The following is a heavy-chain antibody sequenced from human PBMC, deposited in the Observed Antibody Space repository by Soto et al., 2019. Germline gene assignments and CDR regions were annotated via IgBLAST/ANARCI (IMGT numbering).Heavy chain of an antibody. J-gene: IGHJ4*02. Sequence: QVQLQESGPGLVKPSETLSLTCTVSGGSVSSHYWSWIRQPPGKGLEWIGFIYNSGTTYYNPSLKSRGTKSVDTSENQFSLKLNSVTAADTAVYYCARGRGGSPAYDYWGQGTLVTVSS. CDR2: IYNSGTT. CDR3: ARGRGGSPAYDY. CDR1: GGSVSSHY. V-gene: IGHV4-59*02. D-gene: IGHD1-26*01.